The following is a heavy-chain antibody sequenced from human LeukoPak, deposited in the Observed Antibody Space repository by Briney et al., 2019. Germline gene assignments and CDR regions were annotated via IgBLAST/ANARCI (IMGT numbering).Heavy chain of an antibody. CDR2: TSYDGSNK. V-gene: IGHV3-30-3*01. D-gene: IGHD3-10*01. CDR3: AKDFPPSMVRDTTGYFDY. CDR1: GFTFSSYA. Sequence: PGGSLRLSCAASGFTFSSYAMHWVRQAPGKGLEWVAVTSYDGSNKYYADSVKGRFTISRDNSKNTLYLQMNSLRAEDTAVYYCAKDFPPSMVRDTTGYFDYWGQGTLVTVSS. J-gene: IGHJ4*02.